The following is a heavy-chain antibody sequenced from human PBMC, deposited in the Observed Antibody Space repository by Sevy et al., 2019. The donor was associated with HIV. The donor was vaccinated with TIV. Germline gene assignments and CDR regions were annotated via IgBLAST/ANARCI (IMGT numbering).Heavy chain of an antibody. CDR3: ARAYCSGGSCYSYYGMDV. D-gene: IGHD2-15*01. J-gene: IGHJ6*02. V-gene: IGHV3-30*04. CDR2: ISYDGSNK. Sequence: GGSLRLSCAASGFTFSSYAMHWVRQAPDKGLEWVAVISYDGSNKYYADSVKGRFTISRDNSKNTLYLQMNSLRAEDTAVYYCARAYCSGGSCYSYYGMDVWGQGTTLTVSS. CDR1: GFTFSSYA.